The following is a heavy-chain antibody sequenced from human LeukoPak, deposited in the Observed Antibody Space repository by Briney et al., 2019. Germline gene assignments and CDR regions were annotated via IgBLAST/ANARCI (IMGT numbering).Heavy chain of an antibody. CDR1: GGSISSTSYC. CDR3: ARHRGYCSGSRCYSVWFDP. V-gene: IGHV4-39*01. Sequence: SETLSLTCTVSGGSISSTSYCWGWIRQPPGKGLEWIGSISYSGSIFYNPSLMSRVTLSVDTAKNQFSLKLSSVTAADTAVYSCARHRGYCSGSRCYSVWFDPWGQGTLVTVSS. J-gene: IGHJ5*02. D-gene: IGHD2-15*01. CDR2: ISYSGSI.